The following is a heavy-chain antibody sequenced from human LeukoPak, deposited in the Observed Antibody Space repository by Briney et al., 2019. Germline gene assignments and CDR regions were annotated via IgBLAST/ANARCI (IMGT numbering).Heavy chain of an antibody. CDR1: GGSISNTNW. D-gene: IGHD2-8*01. J-gene: IGHJ4*02. CDR2: ISLTGLT. V-gene: IGHV4-4*02. CDR3: SRENGAFSPFGY. Sequence: PSGTLSLPCGVSGGSISNTNWRSWAGQPPGQGLEWIGEISLTGLTHYNPSLESRVTVSLDKSKNQLSLNLTSVTAADTAVYYCSRENGAFSPFGYWGQGTLVTVLS.